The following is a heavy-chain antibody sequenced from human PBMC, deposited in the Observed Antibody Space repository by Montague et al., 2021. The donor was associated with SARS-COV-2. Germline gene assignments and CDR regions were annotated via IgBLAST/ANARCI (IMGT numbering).Heavy chain of an antibody. CDR1: GGSISSECYF. Sequence: SETLSLTCTVSGGSISSECYFWVWFRQPPGKGLVWIGTLYFSGSTXYAPSHKSRVTISVDTSKSQFSLKLSSVTAADTAVYYCATYCSSNNCGGYWGQGTLVTVSS. D-gene: IGHD2-2*01. CDR3: ATYCSSNNCGGY. CDR2: LYFSGST. V-gene: IGHV4-39*01. J-gene: IGHJ4*02.